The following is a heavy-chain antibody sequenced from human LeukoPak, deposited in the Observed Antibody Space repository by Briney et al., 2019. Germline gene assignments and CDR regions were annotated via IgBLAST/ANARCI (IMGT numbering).Heavy chain of an antibody. J-gene: IGHJ4*02. Sequence: GASVKVSCKATGYTFTGYFMHWVRQAPGQGLEWMGWINPNTGGTNYAQKFQGRVTMTRDTSISTAYMELSRLRSDDTAVYYCAVYSTGYSVLRGFFDYWGQGTLVSVSS. D-gene: IGHD3-22*01. CDR3: AVYSTGYSVLRGFFDY. CDR2: INPNTGGT. CDR1: GYTFTGYF. V-gene: IGHV1-2*02.